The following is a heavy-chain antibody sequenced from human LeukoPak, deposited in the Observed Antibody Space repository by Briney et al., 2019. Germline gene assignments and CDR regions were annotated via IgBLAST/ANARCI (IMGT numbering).Heavy chain of an antibody. CDR2: INEDGGEK. Sequence: EGSLRLSCAASGFTLSTYMSWVRQAPGKGLEWVANINEDGGEKHYVDSVKGRFTISRDNTKNSLYLQMNSLRAEDTAVYYCARYSGSPHWYFDYWGQGTLVTVSS. J-gene: IGHJ4*02. CDR1: GFTLSTY. D-gene: IGHD1-26*01. CDR3: ARYSGSPHWYFDY. V-gene: IGHV3-7*05.